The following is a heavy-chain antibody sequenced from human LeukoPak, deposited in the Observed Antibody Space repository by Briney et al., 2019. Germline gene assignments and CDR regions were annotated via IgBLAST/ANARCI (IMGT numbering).Heavy chain of an antibody. CDR3: ARVRWHDAFDI. V-gene: IGHV4-38-2*02. J-gene: IGHJ3*02. CDR2: NYHSGST. CDR1: GYSISSGYY. Sequence: SETLSLTCTVSGYSISSGYYWGWIRQPPGKGLEWIGSNYHSGSTYYNPSLKSRVTISVDTSKNQFSLKLSSVTAADTAVYYCARVRWHDAFDIWGQGTMVTVSS. D-gene: IGHD4-23*01.